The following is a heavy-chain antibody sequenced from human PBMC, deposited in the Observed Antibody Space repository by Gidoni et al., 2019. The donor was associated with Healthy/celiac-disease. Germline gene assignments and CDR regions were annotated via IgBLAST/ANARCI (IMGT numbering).Heavy chain of an antibody. J-gene: IGHJ2*01. CDR1: GSSFTSYW. CDR2: IYPGDSDT. Sequence: GSGSSFTSYWIGWVRQMPGKGLEWMGIIYPGDSDTRYSPSFQGQVTISADKSISTAYLQWSSLKASDTAMYYCARHTSRYYYDSSGYTPGWYFDLWGRGTLVTVSS. CDR3: ARHTSRYYYDSSGYTPGWYFDL. D-gene: IGHD3-22*01. V-gene: IGHV5-51*01.